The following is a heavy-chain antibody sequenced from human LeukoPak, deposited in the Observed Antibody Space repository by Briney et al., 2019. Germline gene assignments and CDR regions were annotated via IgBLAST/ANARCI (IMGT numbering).Heavy chain of an antibody. J-gene: IGHJ4*01. D-gene: IGHD6-19*01. CDR2: LSGSGITT. CDR1: GFTFINSA. CDR3: AKGIYCSGWSYFDY. Sequence: GGSLRLSCAASGFTFINSAMSWVRKAPGKGLEWVSTLSGSGITTYYADSVKGRFAIPRDNSKNTLYLQMNSLRAEDTAVYYCAKGIYCSGWSYFDYWGHGTLVTVSS. V-gene: IGHV3-23*01.